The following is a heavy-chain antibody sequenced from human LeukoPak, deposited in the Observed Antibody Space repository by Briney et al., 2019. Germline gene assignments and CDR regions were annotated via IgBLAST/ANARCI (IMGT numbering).Heavy chain of an antibody. CDR2: ISFDGSKK. J-gene: IGHJ4*02. Sequence: PGRSLRLSCADSGSTFSRYRMHWVRQAPGKGLEWVAVISFDGSKKYYADSVKGRFTVSRDTSKNTLYLQMNSLRAEDTAIYYCAKDHGTAVAGFYYWGQGTLVTVSS. V-gene: IGHV3-30*18. CDR1: GSTFSRYR. D-gene: IGHD6-19*01. CDR3: AKDHGTAVAGFYY.